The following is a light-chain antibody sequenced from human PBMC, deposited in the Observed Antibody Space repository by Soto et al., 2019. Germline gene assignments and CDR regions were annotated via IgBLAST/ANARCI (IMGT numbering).Light chain of an antibody. J-gene: IGKJ5*01. CDR3: QHYGSSPPVT. V-gene: IGKV3-20*01. Sequence: EIVVTQSPATLSVSPGERDTLSCRASQSVSNNYLAWYQQKPGQAPRLLIYGASNRATGIPDRFRGSGSGTEFTLTISGLGPEDFAVYFCQHYGSSPPVTFGQGTRLEI. CDR1: QSVSNNY. CDR2: GAS.